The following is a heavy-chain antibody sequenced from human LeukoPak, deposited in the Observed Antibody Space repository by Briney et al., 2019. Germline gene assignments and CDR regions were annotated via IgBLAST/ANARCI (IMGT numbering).Heavy chain of an antibody. V-gene: IGHV1-2*02. CDR2: INPNSGGT. D-gene: IGHD3-22*01. J-gene: IGHJ4*02. Sequence: GASVEVSCKASGYTFTGYYMHWVRQAPGQGLEWMGWINPNSGGTNYAQKFQGRVTMTRDTSISTAYMELSRLRSDDTAVYYCARDRIYYDSSGYCYYWGQGTLVTVSS. CDR3: ARDRIYYDSSGYCYY. CDR1: GYTFTGYY.